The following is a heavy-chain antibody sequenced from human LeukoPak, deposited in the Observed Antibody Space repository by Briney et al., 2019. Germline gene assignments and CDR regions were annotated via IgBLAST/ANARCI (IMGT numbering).Heavy chain of an antibody. Sequence: SETLSLTCAVSGGSISSRNWWSWVRQPPGKGLEWIGEIHHSGSTNYNSSLKSRVTISVDKSKNQFSLKLSSVTAADTAVYYCARGTMVRGVFISGFDYWGQGTLVTVSS. J-gene: IGHJ4*02. CDR3: ARGTMVRGVFISGFDY. D-gene: IGHD3-10*01. CDR2: IHHSGST. V-gene: IGHV4-4*02. CDR1: GGSISSRNW.